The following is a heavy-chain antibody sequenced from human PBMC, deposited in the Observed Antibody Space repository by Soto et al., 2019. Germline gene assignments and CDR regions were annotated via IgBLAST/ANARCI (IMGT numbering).Heavy chain of an antibody. V-gene: IGHV3-23*01. Sequence: GGSLRLSCAASGFTFSSYAMSWVRQAPGKGLEWVSAISGSGGSTYYADSVKGRFTISRDNSKNTLYLQMNSLRAEDTAVYYSAKDRVLMVYAMRPHDAFDIWGQGTMVTVSS. CDR3: AKDRVLMVYAMRPHDAFDI. D-gene: IGHD2-8*01. CDR1: GFTFSSYA. J-gene: IGHJ3*02. CDR2: ISGSGGST.